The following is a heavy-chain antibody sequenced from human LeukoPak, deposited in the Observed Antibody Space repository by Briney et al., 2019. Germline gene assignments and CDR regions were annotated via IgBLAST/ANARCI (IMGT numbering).Heavy chain of an antibody. CDR2: IYYSGST. J-gene: IGHJ6*02. CDR1: GGSXSXXY. CDR3: ARDSGYDRYYYYGMDV. D-gene: IGHD5-12*01. Sequence: TXXXXCTXXGGSXSXXYWSWXXXPPXXGLXXXXXIYYSGSTNYNPSLKSRVTISVDTSKNQFSLKLSSVTAADTAVYYCARDSGYDRYYYYGMDVWGQGTTVTVSS. V-gene: IGHV4-59*01.